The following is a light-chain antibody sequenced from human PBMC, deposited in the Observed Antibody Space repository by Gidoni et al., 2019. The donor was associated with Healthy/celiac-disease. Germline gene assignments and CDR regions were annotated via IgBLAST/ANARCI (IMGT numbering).Light chain of an antibody. CDR1: QSISSW. CDR2: KAS. V-gene: IGKV1-5*03. Sequence: SVGDRVTITCRASQSISSWLAWYQQKPGKAPKLLIYKASSLESGVPSRFSGLGSGTEFTLTISSLQPDDFATYYCQQYNSYPYTFARXPSWRSN. J-gene: IGKJ2*01. CDR3: QQYNSYPYT.